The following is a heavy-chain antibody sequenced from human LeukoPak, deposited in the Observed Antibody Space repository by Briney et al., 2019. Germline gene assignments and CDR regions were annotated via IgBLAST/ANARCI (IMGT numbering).Heavy chain of an antibody. V-gene: IGHV1-46*01. CDR2: INPTSANT. CDR1: GYTFTPYY. Sequence: ASVKVSCKAYGYTFTPYYMHWVRQAPGQGLEWMGIINPTSANTRYAQKFQGRVTMTRDTSTSTVYMELSGLTSEDTAVYYCAGSAEYSSGWPAMATIKAYYYYYYGMDVWGQGTTVTVSS. J-gene: IGHJ6*02. D-gene: IGHD6-19*01. CDR3: AGSAEYSSGWPAMATIKAYYYYYYGMDV.